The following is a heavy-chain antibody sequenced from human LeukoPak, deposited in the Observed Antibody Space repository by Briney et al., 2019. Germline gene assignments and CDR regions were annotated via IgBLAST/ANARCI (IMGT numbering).Heavy chain of an antibody. Sequence: PGGSLRLSCAASEFTFSSYAMSWVRQAPGKGLEWVSSISGSGGSTYYADSVKGRFTLSRDNSKNTLYLQMNSLRAEDTAVYYCAKEIYGDSTGGRFQQWGQGTLVTVSS. CDR2: ISGSGGST. CDR3: AKEIYGDSTGGRFQQ. CDR1: EFTFSSYA. D-gene: IGHD4-17*01. V-gene: IGHV3-23*01. J-gene: IGHJ1*01.